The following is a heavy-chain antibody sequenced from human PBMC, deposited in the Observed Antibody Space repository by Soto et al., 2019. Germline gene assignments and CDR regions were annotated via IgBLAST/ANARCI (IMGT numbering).Heavy chain of an antibody. V-gene: IGHV2-5*02. J-gene: IGHJ1*01. CDR3: ALMSGWYRYFQH. CDR2: IYWDDDK. Sequence: QITLKESGPTLVKPTQTLTLTCTFSGLSLSTSGVGLGWIRQPPGKALEWLALIYWDDDKGYSPSLKSRLTITKDTSKNQVVHTVTNMDPVDTATYFCALMSGWYRYFQHWGQGTLVTVSS. CDR1: GLSLSTSGVG. D-gene: IGHD6-19*01.